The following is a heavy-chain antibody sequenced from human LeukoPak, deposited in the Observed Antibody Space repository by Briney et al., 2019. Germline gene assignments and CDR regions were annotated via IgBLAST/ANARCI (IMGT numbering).Heavy chain of an antibody. CDR2: IYPGDSNT. Sequence: GESLKISCKAFGYTFTSYWIGGVRQLPGKGLGWMGIIYPGDSNTRYSPSFQGQVTISADKSISTAYLQWSSLKASDTAMYYCARQVVVAATDAFDIWGQGTMVTVSS. CDR3: ARQVVVAATDAFDI. J-gene: IGHJ3*02. D-gene: IGHD2-15*01. V-gene: IGHV5-51*01. CDR1: GYTFTSYW.